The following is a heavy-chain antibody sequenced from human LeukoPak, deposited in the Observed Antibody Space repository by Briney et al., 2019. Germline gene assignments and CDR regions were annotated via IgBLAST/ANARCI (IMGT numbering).Heavy chain of an antibody. Sequence: SETLSLTCTVSGGSISNYYWTWIRQPPGKGLEWIGTIFYSRNTYYNPSLKSRVTMSVDASKIQFSLKLSSVTAVDTAVYYCGRHAAQFSNRAFDIWGQGTMVTVSS. J-gene: IGHJ3*02. V-gene: IGHV4-59*04. CDR3: GRHAAQFSNRAFDI. CDR2: IFYSRNT. D-gene: IGHD3-3*02. CDR1: GGSISNYY.